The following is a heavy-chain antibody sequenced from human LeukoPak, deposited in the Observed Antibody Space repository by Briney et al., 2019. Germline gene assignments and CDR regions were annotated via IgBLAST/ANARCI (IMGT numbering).Heavy chain of an antibody. Sequence: GGSLRLSCAASGVTLSTYAMSWARQAPGKGLEWVSGISSSGSGDNTYYADSVKGRFTISRDSSKNTLYLQMNSLRAEDTAIYYCAKAGSNYPNNWFDPWGQGTLVTVSS. D-gene: IGHD4-11*01. CDR1: GVTLSTYA. CDR2: ISSSGSGDNT. V-gene: IGHV3-23*01. CDR3: AKAGSNYPNNWFDP. J-gene: IGHJ5*02.